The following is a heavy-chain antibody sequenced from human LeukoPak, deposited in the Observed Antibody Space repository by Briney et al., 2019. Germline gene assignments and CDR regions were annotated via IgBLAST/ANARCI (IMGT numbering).Heavy chain of an antibody. CDR2: ISYDGSNK. J-gene: IGHJ4*02. D-gene: IGHD5-24*01. V-gene: IGHV3-30*18. CDR1: GFTFYRYR. Sequence: GGSLRLSCAASGFTFYRYRMTWVRQAPGKGLEWVAVISYDGSNKYYADSVKGRFTISRDNSKNTLYLQMNSLRAEDTAVYYCAKDGDGYNYWGQGTLVTVSS. CDR3: AKDGDGYNY.